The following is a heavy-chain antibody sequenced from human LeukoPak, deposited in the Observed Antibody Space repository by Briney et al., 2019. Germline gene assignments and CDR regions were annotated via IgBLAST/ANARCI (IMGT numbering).Heavy chain of an antibody. D-gene: IGHD6-19*01. CDR3: ARDQTGITVAATGWFDP. J-gene: IGHJ5*02. CDR1: GFTFSDYY. V-gene: IGHV3-11*04. CDR2: ISNSGTTR. Sequence: GGSLRLSCAASGFTFSDYYMSWIRQAPGRGLEWVSYISNSGTTRYYADSVKGRFTISRDNAKNSLYLQLNSLRAEDTAVYYCARDQTGITVAATGWFDPWGQGTLVTVSS.